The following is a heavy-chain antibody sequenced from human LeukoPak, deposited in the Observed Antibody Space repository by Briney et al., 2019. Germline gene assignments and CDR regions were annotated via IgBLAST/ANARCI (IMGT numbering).Heavy chain of an antibody. Sequence: SETLSLTCAVYGGSFSGYYWSWIRQPPGKGLEWIGEINHSGSTNYNPSLKSRVTISVDTSKNQFSLKLSSVTAADTAVYYCARAHSRWLQFHTPQSTLKKRTPYFDYWGQGTLVTVSS. D-gene: IGHD5-24*01. J-gene: IGHJ4*02. CDR2: INHSGST. CDR3: ARAHSRWLQFHTPQSTLKKRTPYFDY. CDR1: GGSFSGYY. V-gene: IGHV4-34*01.